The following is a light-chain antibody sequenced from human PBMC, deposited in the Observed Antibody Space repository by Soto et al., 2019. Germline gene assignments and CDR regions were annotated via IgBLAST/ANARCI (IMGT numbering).Light chain of an antibody. CDR2: EDN. J-gene: IGLJ2*01. V-gene: IGLV6-57*01. Sequence: NFMLTQPHSVSESPGKTVTISCTRSSGSIASNYVQWYQQRPGSSPTTVIYEDNQRPSGVPDRFSGSIDSSSNSASLTISGLKTEGEADYHCQSYDSSNQVFGGGTMLTVL. CDR1: SGSIASNY. CDR3: QSYDSSNQV.